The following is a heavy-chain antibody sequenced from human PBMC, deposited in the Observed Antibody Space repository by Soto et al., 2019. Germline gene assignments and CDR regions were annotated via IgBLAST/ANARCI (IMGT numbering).Heavy chain of an antibody. CDR3: ATADGFGVVTPFFEY. CDR1: GGSISSRTHY. Sequence: QLQLQESGPGLVKPSETLSLTCSVSGGSISSRTHYWGWIRQSPGKHLEWIGSSFYRGSTHYNPSLKTRVTIPVDTSKNQVSLKVYSVTAADTALYYCATADGFGVVTPFFEYWGQGILVTVSS. D-gene: IGHD3-3*01. J-gene: IGHJ4*02. CDR2: SFYRGST. V-gene: IGHV4-39*01.